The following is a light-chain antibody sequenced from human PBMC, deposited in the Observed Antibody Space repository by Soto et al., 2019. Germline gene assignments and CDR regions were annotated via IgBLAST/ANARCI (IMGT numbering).Light chain of an antibody. CDR3: QKYTSVPQT. CDR1: QGISNF. J-gene: IGKJ1*01. V-gene: IGKV1-27*01. CDR2: AAS. Sequence: DIQMTQSPSSLSASVGDRVTIACRASQGISNFLAWYQQKPGKAPKLLIYAASTLQSGVPSRFTGSGSGTDFTLTISSLQPEDLAVYYCQKYTSVPQTFGQGTKVEIK.